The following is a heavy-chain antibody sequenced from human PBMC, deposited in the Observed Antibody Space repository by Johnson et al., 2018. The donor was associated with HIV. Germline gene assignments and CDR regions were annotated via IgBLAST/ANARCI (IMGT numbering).Heavy chain of an antibody. CDR2: LYSDGGT. CDR3: AREGAWELRPGAFDI. Sequence: MLLVESGGGLVQPGGSLRLSCAASGFTVSSNYMSWVRQAPGKGLEWVSVLYSDGGTSYADSVQGRFTISRDNSKNTLYRQMNSLRAEDTAVYYCAREGAWELRPGAFDIWGQGTMVTVSS. D-gene: IGHD1-7*01. V-gene: IGHV3-66*01. J-gene: IGHJ3*02. CDR1: GFTVSSNY.